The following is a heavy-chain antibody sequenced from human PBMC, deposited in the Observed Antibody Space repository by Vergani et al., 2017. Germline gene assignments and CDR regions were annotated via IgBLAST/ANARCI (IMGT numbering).Heavy chain of an antibody. J-gene: IGHJ4*02. Sequence: QVQLVESGGGLVKPGGSLRLSCAASGFTFSDYYMSWIRQAPGKGLEWVSYISSSSRYTNYADAVKGRFTLSRDNAKNSLYLQMNSLRAEDTAMYYCARDTSQQLVRGYFDNWGQGTLVTVSS. V-gene: IGHV3-11*05. CDR3: ARDTSQQLVRGYFDN. D-gene: IGHD6-13*01. CDR1: GFTFSDYY. CDR2: ISSSSRYT.